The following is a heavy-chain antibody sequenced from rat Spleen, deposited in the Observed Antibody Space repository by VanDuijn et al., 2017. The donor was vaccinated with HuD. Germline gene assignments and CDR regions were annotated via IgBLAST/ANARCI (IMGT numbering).Heavy chain of an antibody. D-gene: IGHD1-2*01. J-gene: IGHJ2*01. Sequence: EVQLAESGGGLLQPGRSLKLSCAASGFTFSDYNMAWVRQAPKKGLQWVATISYDGSSTYYRDSVKGRFTISRDNAKSTLYLQMESLRSEDTATYYCTRHYYSGPFDYWGPGVMVTVSS. CDR2: ISYDGSST. V-gene: IGHV5-7*01. CDR3: TRHYYSGPFDY. CDR1: GFTFSDYN.